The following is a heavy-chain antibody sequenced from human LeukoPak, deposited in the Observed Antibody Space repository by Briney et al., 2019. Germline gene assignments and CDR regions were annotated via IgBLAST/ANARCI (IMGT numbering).Heavy chain of an antibody. CDR2: INHRRST. CDR3: VEDIVLLPEPT. Sequence: GSLRLSCAASGFTVSSYYMTWVRQAPGKGLEWVGTINHRRSTHYNPSLKNRVTISIDTSKTEFSLKLTSITAADTAVYYCVEDIVLLPEPTWGQGTLVSVSS. D-gene: IGHD2-15*01. J-gene: IGHJ5*02. CDR1: GFTVSSYY. V-gene: IGHV4-34*08.